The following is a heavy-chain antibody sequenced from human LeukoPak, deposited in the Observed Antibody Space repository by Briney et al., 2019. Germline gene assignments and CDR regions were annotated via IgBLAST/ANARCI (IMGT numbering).Heavy chain of an antibody. V-gene: IGHV4-4*07. CDR1: SGSIYNDY. CDR2: IYHTGST. D-gene: IGHD5-24*01. J-gene: IGHJ4*02. Sequence: SETLSLTCTVSSGSIYNDYWSWIRQPAGKGLEWIGRIYHTGSTNYNPSLKSRVTMSLDTSKNQFSLKLTSVTAADTAVYYCARDGYNRGGKDYWGQGTLVTVSS. CDR3: ARDGYNRGGKDY.